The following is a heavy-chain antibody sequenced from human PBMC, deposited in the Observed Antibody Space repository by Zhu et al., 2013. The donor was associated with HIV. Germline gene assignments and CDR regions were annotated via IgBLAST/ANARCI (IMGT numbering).Heavy chain of an antibody. CDR3: ARLRYSASSSFDY. CDR2: ISAYNGNT. J-gene: IGHJ4*02. Sequence: VQLVQSGAEVKKPGASVKVSCKASDYTFTSYGISWVRQARGQGLEWMGWISAYNGNTNYAQIFQGRVTMTTDTSTSTAYMELRSLRSDDTAMYYFARLRYSASSSFDYWGQGTLVTVSS. D-gene: IGHD6-6*01. CDR1: DYTFTSYG. V-gene: IGHV1-18*01.